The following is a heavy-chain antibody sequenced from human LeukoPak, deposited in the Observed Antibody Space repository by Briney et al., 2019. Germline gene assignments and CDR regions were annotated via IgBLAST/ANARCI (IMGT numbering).Heavy chain of an antibody. D-gene: IGHD4-17*01. CDR3: GRAESVNGDYVRWGY. CDR2: IIPIFGTA. J-gene: IGHJ4*02. Sequence: SVKVSCKASGGTFSSYAISWVRQAPGQGLEWMGGIIPIFGTANYAQKFQGRVTITADESTSTAYMELSSLRSEDTAVYYCGRAESVNGDYVRWGYWGQGTLVTVSS. CDR1: GGTFSSYA. V-gene: IGHV1-69*13.